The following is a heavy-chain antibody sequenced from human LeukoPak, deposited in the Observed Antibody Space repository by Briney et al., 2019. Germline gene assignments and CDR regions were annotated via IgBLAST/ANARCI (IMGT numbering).Heavy chain of an antibody. D-gene: IGHD2/OR15-2a*01. CDR1: GDSLGRYY. V-gene: IGHV4-34*01. CDR3: ASVRHDPLEYYYYVDV. Sequence: SETLSLTCAVYGDSLGRYYWTWIRQTPGKGLEWLAEINPSGSPDYNPSLKSRATISVDTSKNQFSLRLASVTAADTAVYYCASVRHDPLEYYYYVDVWGKGTTVTVSS. CDR2: INPSGSP. J-gene: IGHJ6*03.